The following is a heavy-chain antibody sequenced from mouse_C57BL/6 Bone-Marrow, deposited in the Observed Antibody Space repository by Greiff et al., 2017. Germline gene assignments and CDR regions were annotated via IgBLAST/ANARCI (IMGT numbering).Heavy chain of an antibody. J-gene: IGHJ4*01. D-gene: IGHD1-1*01. Sequence: QVQLQQSGAELVKPGASVKISCKASGYTFTDYYINWVKQRPGQGLEWIGKIGPGSGGTYYNEKFKGKDTLTADKASSSAYMQLSSLTSEDSAVYFCAKFITPVVATDFYAMDYWGQGTSVTVSS. CDR1: GYTFTDYY. CDR2: IGPGSGGT. CDR3: AKFITPVVATDFYAMDY. V-gene: IGHV1-77*01.